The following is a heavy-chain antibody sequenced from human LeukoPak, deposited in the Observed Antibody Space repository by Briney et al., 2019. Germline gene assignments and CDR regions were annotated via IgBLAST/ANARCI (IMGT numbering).Heavy chain of an antibody. V-gene: IGHV4-31*03. J-gene: IGHJ3*01. D-gene: IGHD2-21*01. CDR3: ATPYCGAISCLDVFDV. Sequence: SETLSLTCTVSGVSLSSDKYYWTWIRQRPGKGLEWIGHIYYSGSTSFNPSLKSCVSMSMDTSKSQFSLKLTSVTAADTAVYYCATPYCGAISCLDVFDVWGQGTVVTVSS. CDR2: IYYSGST. CDR1: GVSLSSDKYY.